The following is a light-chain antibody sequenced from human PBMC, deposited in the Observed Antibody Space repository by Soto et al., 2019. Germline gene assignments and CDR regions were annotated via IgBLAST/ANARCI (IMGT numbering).Light chain of an antibody. CDR2: EVS. Sequence: QSALTQPASVSGSPGQSITISCTGTSSDVGGYNYVSWYQQHPGKAPKLMIYEVSNRPSGVSNRFSGSIDSSSNSASLTISGLKTDDEADYYCQSYHSGNVVFGGGTKLTVL. CDR3: QSYHSGNVV. V-gene: IGLV2-14*01. J-gene: IGLJ2*01. CDR1: SSDVGGYNY.